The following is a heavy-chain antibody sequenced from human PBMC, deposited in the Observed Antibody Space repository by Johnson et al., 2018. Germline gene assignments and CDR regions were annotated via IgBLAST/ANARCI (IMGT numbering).Heavy chain of an antibody. V-gene: IGHV3-30-3*02. CDR2: ISYDGSNK. J-gene: IGHJ6*02. D-gene: IGHD3-3*01. Sequence: QVQLVQSGGGVVQPGRSLRLSCAASGFTFSSYAMHWVRQAPGKGLEWVAVISYDGSNKYYADSVKGRFTISRDNSKNTLYLQMNSLRAEDTAVYYCAKSPRLRTIFGVALPYGMDVWGQGTTVTVSS. CDR3: AKSPRLRTIFGVALPYGMDV. CDR1: GFTFSSYA.